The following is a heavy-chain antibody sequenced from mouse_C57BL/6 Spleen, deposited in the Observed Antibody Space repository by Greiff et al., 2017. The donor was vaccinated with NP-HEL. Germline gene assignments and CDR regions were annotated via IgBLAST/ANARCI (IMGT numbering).Heavy chain of an antibody. V-gene: IGHV1-39*01. J-gene: IGHJ4*01. D-gene: IGHD2-10*02. CDR2: INPNYGTT. Sequence: EVHLVESGPELVKPGASVKLSCKASGYSFTDYNMNWVKQSNGKSLEWIGEINPNYGTTSYNQKFKGKATLTVDQSSSTAYMQLNSLTSEDSAVYYCAYGNPSYYAMDDWGKGTSVTVSS. CDR3: AYGNPSYYAMDD. CDR1: GYSFTDYN.